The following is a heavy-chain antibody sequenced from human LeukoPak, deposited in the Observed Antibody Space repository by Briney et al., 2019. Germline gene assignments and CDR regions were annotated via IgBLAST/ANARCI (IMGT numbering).Heavy chain of an antibody. J-gene: IGHJ4*02. CDR3: ARLSYNNGWHPFEY. D-gene: IGHD6-19*01. CDR2: IYYSGST. Sequence: SETLSLTCSVSGGSIYSIGHYWAWIRQPPGKGLEWIGTIYYSGSTDYNPSLKSRVTVSVDRSKNQFSLKLTSVTGADTAVYYCARLSYNNGWHPFEYWGQGTLVTVSS. V-gene: IGHV4-39*01. CDR1: GGSIYSIGHY.